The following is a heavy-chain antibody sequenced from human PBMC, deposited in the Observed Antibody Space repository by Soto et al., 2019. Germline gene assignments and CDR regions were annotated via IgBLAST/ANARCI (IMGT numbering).Heavy chain of an antibody. V-gene: IGHV1-69*13. D-gene: IGHD2-15*01. Sequence: GASLKVSCKASGGTFSSYAISWVRQAPGQGLEWMGGIIPIFGTANYAQKFQGRVTITADESTSTAYMELSSLRSEDTAVYYCARGPCSGGSCYLYNFDYWGQGTLVTVSS. CDR3: ARGPCSGGSCYLYNFDY. CDR1: GGTFSSYA. CDR2: IIPIFGTA. J-gene: IGHJ4*02.